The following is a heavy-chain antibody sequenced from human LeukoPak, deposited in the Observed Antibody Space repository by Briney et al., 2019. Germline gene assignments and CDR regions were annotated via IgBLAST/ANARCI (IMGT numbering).Heavy chain of an antibody. CDR1: GGSISDYY. J-gene: IGHJ3*02. CDR2: IYYSGRT. Sequence: KSSETLSLTCTVFGGSISDYYWNWMRQPPGKGLEWIGYIYYSGRTNYNPSLKSRVSISVDTSKNQFSLKLSSVTAADTAVYYCARDFRGSVDAFDIWGQGTMVAVSS. V-gene: IGHV4-59*01. CDR3: ARDFRGSVDAFDI.